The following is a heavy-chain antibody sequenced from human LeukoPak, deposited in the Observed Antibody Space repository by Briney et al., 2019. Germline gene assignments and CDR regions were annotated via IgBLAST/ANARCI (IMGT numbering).Heavy chain of an antibody. CDR1: GFTVSSNY. CDR2: ISSSSSYI. D-gene: IGHD2-21*02. Sequence: PGGSLRLSCAASGFTVSSNYMSWVRQAPGKGLEWVSSISSSSSYIYYADSVKGRFTISRDNAKNSLYLQMNSLRAEDTAVYYCARDLKHIVVVTAQDAFDIWGQGTMVTVSS. CDR3: ARDLKHIVVVTAQDAFDI. V-gene: IGHV3-21*01. J-gene: IGHJ3*02.